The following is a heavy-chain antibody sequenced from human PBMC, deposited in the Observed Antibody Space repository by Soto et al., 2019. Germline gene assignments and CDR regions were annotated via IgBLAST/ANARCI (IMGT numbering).Heavy chain of an antibody. CDR2: IKQDGSEK. CDR3: ARSHMGATTGYWFDP. D-gene: IGHD1-26*01. V-gene: IGHV3-7*01. J-gene: IGHJ5*02. CDR1: GFTFSSYW. Sequence: GESLKISCAASGFTFSSYWMSWVRQAPGKGLEWVANIKQDGSEKYYVDSVKGRFTISRDNAKNSLYLQMNSLRAEDTAVYYCARSHMGATTGYWFDPWGQGTLVTVSS.